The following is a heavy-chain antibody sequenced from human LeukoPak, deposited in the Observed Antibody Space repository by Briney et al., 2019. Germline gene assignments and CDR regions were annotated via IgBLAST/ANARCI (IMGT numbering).Heavy chain of an antibody. V-gene: IGHV4-4*07. J-gene: IGHJ5*02. CDR3: ARETPITIFGVVIIGGYDNWFDL. D-gene: IGHD3-3*01. CDR2: IYTSGST. CDR1: GGSLSSYY. Sequence: SETLSLTCTVSGGSLSSYYWSWIRQPAGKGLEWIGRIYTSGSTNYNPSLTSRVTMSLDTSKNQFSLELSSVTAADTAVYYCARETPITIFGVVIIGGYDNWFDLWGQGTLVTVSS.